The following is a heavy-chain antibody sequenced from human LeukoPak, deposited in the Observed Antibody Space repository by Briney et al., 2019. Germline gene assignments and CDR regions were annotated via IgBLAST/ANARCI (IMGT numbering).Heavy chain of an antibody. CDR3: ARGGTQWEDNWFDP. D-gene: IGHD1-26*01. J-gene: IGHJ5*02. CDR1: GGSISSSSYY. CDR2: IYYSGST. V-gene: IGHV4-39*07. Sequence: SETLSLTCTVSGGSISSSSYYWGWIRQPPGKGLEWIGSIYYSGSTYYNPSLKSRVTISVDTSKNQFSLKLSSVTAADTAVYYWARGGTQWEDNWFDPWGQGTLVTVSS.